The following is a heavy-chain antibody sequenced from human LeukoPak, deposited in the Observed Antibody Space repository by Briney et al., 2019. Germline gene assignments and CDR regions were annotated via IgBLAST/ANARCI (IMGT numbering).Heavy chain of an antibody. CDR2: INPSGGST. J-gene: IGHJ4*02. V-gene: IGHV1-46*01. Sequence: GASVKVSCKASGYTFTSYCMHWVRQAPGQGLEWMGIINPSGGSTSYAQKFQGRVTMTRDTSTSTVYMELSSLRSEDTAVYYCARVAYDYVWGSYSHYFDYWGQGTLVTVSS. D-gene: IGHD3-16*01. CDR1: GYTFTSYC. CDR3: ARVAYDYVWGSYSHYFDY.